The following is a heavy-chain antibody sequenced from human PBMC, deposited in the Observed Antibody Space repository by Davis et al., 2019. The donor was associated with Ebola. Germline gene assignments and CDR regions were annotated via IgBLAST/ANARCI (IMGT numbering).Heavy chain of an antibody. CDR1: GFTFSSYS. V-gene: IGHV3-21*01. CDR3: ARLVGYCSSTSCYADY. J-gene: IGHJ4*02. Sequence: GGSLRLSCAASGFTFSSYSMNWVRQAPGKGLKWVSSISSSSSYIYYADSVKGRFTISRDNAKNSLYVQMNSLRAEDTAVYYCARLVGYCSSTSCYADYWGQGTLVTVSS. CDR2: ISSSSSYI. D-gene: IGHD2-2*01.